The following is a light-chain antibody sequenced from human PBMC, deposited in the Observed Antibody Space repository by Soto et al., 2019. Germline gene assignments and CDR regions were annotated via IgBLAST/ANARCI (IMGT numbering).Light chain of an antibody. CDR1: QTVRNN. V-gene: IGKV3-15*01. CDR2: GSS. Sequence: EFVLTQSPGTLSLSPGERATLSCRASQTVRNNYLAWYQQKPGQAPRPLIYGSSTRATGVPARFSGSGSGADFTLTISNLQSEDFAVYYCQQYTNWPPITFGQGTRLEIK. CDR3: QQYTNWPPIT. J-gene: IGKJ5*01.